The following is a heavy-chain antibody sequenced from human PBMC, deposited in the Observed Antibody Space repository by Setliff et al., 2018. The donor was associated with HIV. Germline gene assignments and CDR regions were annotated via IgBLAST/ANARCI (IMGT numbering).Heavy chain of an antibody. J-gene: IGHJ4*02. Sequence: SETLSLTCTVSGGSINSRSYYWAWIRQPPGKGLEWVASIYFSGTPYYNPSLKNRVTISVDTSKNQFPLKLSSVTAADTAVYYCAKGENEQWLVVGLFDYWGQGTLVTVSS. CDR2: IYFSGTP. CDR3: AKGENEQWLVVGLFDY. D-gene: IGHD6-19*01. V-gene: IGHV4-39*01. CDR1: GGSINSRSYY.